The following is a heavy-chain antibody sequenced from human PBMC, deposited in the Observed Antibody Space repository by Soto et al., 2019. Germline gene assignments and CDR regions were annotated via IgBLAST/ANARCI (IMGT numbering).Heavy chain of an antibody. CDR3: ARFFGSGFDY. Sequence: EVQLVESGGGLVQPGGSMRLSCVASGFTFSTDSMNWVRQAPGKGLEWVAHISTSGATRYYADSVKGRFTISRDNAKTSLYLQMDSLRSEETAVYYCARFFGSGFDYWGQGTLVTVSS. D-gene: IGHD6-19*01. J-gene: IGHJ4*02. V-gene: IGHV3-48*01. CDR2: ISTSGATR. CDR1: GFTFSTDS.